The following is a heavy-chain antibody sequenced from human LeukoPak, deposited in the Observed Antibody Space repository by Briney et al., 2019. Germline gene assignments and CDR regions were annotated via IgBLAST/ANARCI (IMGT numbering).Heavy chain of an antibody. CDR3: ARRVFSGWGYYFDY. V-gene: IGHV1-2*02. CDR2: INPKSGGT. Sequence: ASVSVSCTASGYTFTGYYMHWVRQAPGQGGGGVGWINPKSGGTNYAQTFQGRVTMTSDTSITTVYMELSRLRSGDTAVYYCARRVFSGWGYYFDYWGQGTLVTVSS. J-gene: IGHJ4*02. D-gene: IGHD6-19*01. CDR1: GYTFTGYY.